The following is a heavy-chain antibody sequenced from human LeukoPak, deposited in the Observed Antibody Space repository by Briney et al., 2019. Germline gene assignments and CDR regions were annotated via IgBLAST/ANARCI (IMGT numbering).Heavy chain of an antibody. D-gene: IGHD4-17*01. CDR3: ARVPTVTFFDY. J-gene: IGHJ4*02. V-gene: IGHV4-39*01. CDR2: IYYSGST. Sequence: SETLSLTCTVSGGSISSSSYYWGWIRQPPGKGLEWIGSIYYSGSTYYNPSLKSRVTISVDTSKNQFSLRLSSVTAADTAVYYCARVPTVTFFDYWGQGTLVTVSS. CDR1: GGSISSSSYY.